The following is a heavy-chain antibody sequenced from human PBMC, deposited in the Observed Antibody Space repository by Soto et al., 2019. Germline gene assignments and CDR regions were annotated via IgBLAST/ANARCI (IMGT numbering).Heavy chain of an antibody. D-gene: IGHD6-19*01. Sequence: EVQLVESGGGLVQPGGSLRLSCAASGFTFSSYWMHWVRQAPGKGLVWVSRINSDGSSTSYADSVKGRFTISRDNAKNPLNRQMNSLRAEDTAVYYCAVAVAGPTAIGYWGQGTLVTVSS. V-gene: IGHV3-74*01. CDR1: GFTFSSYW. CDR3: AVAVAGPTAIGY. J-gene: IGHJ4*02. CDR2: INSDGSST.